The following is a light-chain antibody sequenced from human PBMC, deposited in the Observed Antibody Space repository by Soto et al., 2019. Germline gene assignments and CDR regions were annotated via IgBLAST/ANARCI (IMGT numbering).Light chain of an antibody. CDR3: AAWDDSLNGLV. J-gene: IGLJ2*01. CDR1: SSNIGSNT. V-gene: IGLV1-44*01. Sequence: QLVLTQPPSASGTPGQRVTISCSGSSSNIGSNTVNWYQQLPGTAPKLLIYSGNQRPSGVPDRFSGSKSGTSASLAISGLQSEDEADYYCAAWDDSLNGLVFGGGTKLTVL. CDR2: SGN.